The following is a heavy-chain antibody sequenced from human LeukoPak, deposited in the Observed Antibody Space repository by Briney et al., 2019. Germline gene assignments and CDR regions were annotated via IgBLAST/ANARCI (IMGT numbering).Heavy chain of an antibody. CDR1: GGTFSSYA. Sequence: SVKVSCKASGGTFSSYAISWVRQAPGQGLEWMGRIIPILGIANYAQKFQGRVTITADKSTSTAYMELSSLRSEDTAVYYCARDPRMPTDIVVVPAAGTGWFDPWGQGTLVTVSS. CDR3: ARDPRMPTDIVVVPAAGTGWFDP. CDR2: IIPILGIA. J-gene: IGHJ5*02. D-gene: IGHD2-2*01. V-gene: IGHV1-69*04.